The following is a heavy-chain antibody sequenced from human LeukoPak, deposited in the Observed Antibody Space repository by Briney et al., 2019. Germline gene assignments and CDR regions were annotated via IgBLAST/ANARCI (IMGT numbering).Heavy chain of an antibody. D-gene: IGHD3-22*01. CDR1: GFPFSTYA. Sequence: GGSLRLSCAASGFPFSTYAIHWVRQAPGKGLEWVSVISFDGSNKFYAESVKGRFTISRDNSKNTVYLQMNSLRAEDTAVYYCTTDPYYYDSGYFDYWGQGTLVTVSS. CDR2: ISFDGSNK. J-gene: IGHJ4*02. V-gene: IGHV3-30*04. CDR3: TTDPYYYDSGYFDY.